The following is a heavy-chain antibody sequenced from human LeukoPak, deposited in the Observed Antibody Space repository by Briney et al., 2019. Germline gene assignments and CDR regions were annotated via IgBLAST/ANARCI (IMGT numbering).Heavy chain of an antibody. J-gene: IGHJ3*02. CDR1: GYSFSDFY. CDR2: INPKSGAT. D-gene: IGHD5-18*01. V-gene: IGHV1-2*02. CDR3: ARDYSDGYNRRDAFDI. Sequence: ASVTVSCKASGYSFSDFYIHWVRPAPGQGHESMGWINPKSGATTYAERFRGRVTMTRDTSFNTVYLELTSLYSDDTAVFYCARDYSDGYNRRDAFDIWGQGTTLIVSS.